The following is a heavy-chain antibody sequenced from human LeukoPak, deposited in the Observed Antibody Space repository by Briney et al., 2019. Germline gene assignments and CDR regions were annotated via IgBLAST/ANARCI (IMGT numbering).Heavy chain of an antibody. CDR2: IIPIFGTA. Sequence: SVKVSCKASGGTFSSYAISWVRQAPGQGLEWMGGIIPIFGTANYAQKFPGRVTITADESTSTAYMELSSLRSEDTAVYYCARRKGSGRLDAFDIWGQGTMVTVSS. D-gene: IGHD3-10*01. CDR3: ARRKGSGRLDAFDI. J-gene: IGHJ3*02. CDR1: GGTFSSYA. V-gene: IGHV1-69*01.